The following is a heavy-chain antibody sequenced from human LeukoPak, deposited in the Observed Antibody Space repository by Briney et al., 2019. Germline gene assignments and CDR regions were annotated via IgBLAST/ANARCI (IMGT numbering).Heavy chain of an antibody. Sequence: GGSLRLSCAASGFTFSSYSMNWVRQAPGKGLEWVSYISSSSSIIYYVDSVKGRITISRDNAKNSLYLQMNSLRAEDTAVCYCARVVEATRPYMDVWGKGTTVTVSS. CDR2: ISSSSSII. J-gene: IGHJ6*03. CDR3: ARVVEATRPYMDV. CDR1: GFTFSSYS. V-gene: IGHV3-48*04. D-gene: IGHD2-15*01.